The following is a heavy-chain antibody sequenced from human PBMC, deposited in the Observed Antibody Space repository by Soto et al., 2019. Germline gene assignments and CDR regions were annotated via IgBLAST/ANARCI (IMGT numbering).Heavy chain of an antibody. CDR2: ISYDGSNK. V-gene: IGHV3-30*18. Sequence: GGSLRLSCAASGFTFSSYGMHWVRQAPGKGLEWVAVISYDGSNKYYADSVKGRFTISRDNSKNTLYLQMNSLRAEDTAVYYCAKDRSDYGDYDVLFDYWGQGTLVTVSS. CDR3: AKDRSDYGDYDVLFDY. CDR1: GFTFSSYG. J-gene: IGHJ4*02. D-gene: IGHD4-17*01.